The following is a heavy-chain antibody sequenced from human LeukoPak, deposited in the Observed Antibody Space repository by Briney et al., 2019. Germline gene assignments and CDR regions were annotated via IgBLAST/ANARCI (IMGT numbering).Heavy chain of an antibody. D-gene: IGHD2-15*01. J-gene: IGHJ6*04. CDR1: EYSFTSYW. CDR2: IHPGDSNI. V-gene: IGHV5-51*01. Sequence: GESLKISCKGSEYSFTSYWIGWVRQMPGKGPEWMGIIHPGDSNIRYSPSFQGQITISADKSISTAYLQWSSLKASDTAMYYCARQTPNQYGMDVWGTGTTVTVSS. CDR3: ARQTPNQYGMDV.